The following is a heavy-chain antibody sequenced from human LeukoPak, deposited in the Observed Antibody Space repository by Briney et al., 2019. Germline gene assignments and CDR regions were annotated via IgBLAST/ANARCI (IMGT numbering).Heavy chain of an antibody. Sequence: SETLSLTCAVYSGSFSAYYWSWIRQAPGKGLEWIGEINHSGSTNYNPSLESRVTVLVDKSKNQLSLKLRSVTAADTAVYYCARGRENYSRAGFGYWAQGTLVTVSS. J-gene: IGHJ4*02. D-gene: IGHD4-11*01. CDR1: SGSFSAYY. CDR2: INHSGST. V-gene: IGHV4-34*01. CDR3: ARGRENYSRAGFGY.